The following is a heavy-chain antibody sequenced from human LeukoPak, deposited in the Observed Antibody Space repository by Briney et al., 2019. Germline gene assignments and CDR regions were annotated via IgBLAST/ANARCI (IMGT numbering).Heavy chain of an antibody. CDR1: GGSISSYY. V-gene: IGHV4-4*07. J-gene: IGHJ6*02. D-gene: IGHD2-2*02. CDR2: IYTSGST. Sequence: PSETLSLTCTVSGGSISSYYWSWIRQPAGKGLEWIGRIYTSGSTNYNPSLKSRVTMSVDTSKNQFSLKLSSVTAADTAVYYCARAGYCSSTSYYTTYYYYGMDVWGQGTTVTVSS. CDR3: ARAGYCSSTSYYTTYYYYGMDV.